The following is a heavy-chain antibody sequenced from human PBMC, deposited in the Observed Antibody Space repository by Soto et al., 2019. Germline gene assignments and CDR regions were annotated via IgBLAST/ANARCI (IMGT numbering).Heavy chain of an antibody. D-gene: IGHD3-3*01. CDR3: ARDSGVLRFLEWLLFADY. CDR1: GFTFSSYW. Sequence: GGSLRLSCAASGFTFSSYWMSWVRQAPGKGLEWVANIKQDGSEKYYVDSVKGRFTISRDNAKNSLYLQMNSLRAEDTALYYCARDSGVLRFLEWLLFADYWGQGTLVTVSS. V-gene: IGHV3-7*01. CDR2: IKQDGSEK. J-gene: IGHJ4*02.